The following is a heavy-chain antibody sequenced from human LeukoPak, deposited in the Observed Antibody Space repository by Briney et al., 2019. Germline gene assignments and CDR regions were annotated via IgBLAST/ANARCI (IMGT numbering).Heavy chain of an antibody. CDR3: ARVFDSNGYWFSRH. Sequence: ISSSSSYIYYADSVKRRFPISRHNAKNSLYLQMNSLRAEDTAVYYCARVFDSNGYWFSRHWGQGTLVTVSS. J-gene: IGHJ4*02. D-gene: IGHD3-22*01. CDR2: ISSSSSYI. V-gene: IGHV3-21*01.